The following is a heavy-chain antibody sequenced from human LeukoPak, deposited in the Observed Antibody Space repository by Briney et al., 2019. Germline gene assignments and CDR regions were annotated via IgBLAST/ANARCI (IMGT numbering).Heavy chain of an antibody. V-gene: IGHV1-2*02. CDR3: ARDHGAYSSGWFDY. CDR1: GYTFSSYG. Sequence: ASVKVSCKAYGYTFSSYGISRVRQAPGQGLEWMGWINPNSGGTNYAQKFQGRVTMTRDTSISTAYMELSRLRSDDTAVYYCARDHGAYSSGWFDYWGQGTLVTVSS. CDR2: INPNSGGT. J-gene: IGHJ4*02. D-gene: IGHD6-19*01.